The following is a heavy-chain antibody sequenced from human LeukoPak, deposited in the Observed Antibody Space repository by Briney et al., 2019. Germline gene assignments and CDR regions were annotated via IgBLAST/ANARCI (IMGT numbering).Heavy chain of an antibody. J-gene: IGHJ6*04. Sequence: GGSLRLSCTASGFTFCDYAMSWVRQAPGKGVEWVGFIRSKAYGGTTEYAASVKGIFTISRDDSKSIAYLQMNSLKTEDTAVYYCTRGGYCSSTSCYYYYYYGMDVWGKGTTVTVSS. CDR2: IRSKAYGGTT. V-gene: IGHV3-49*04. D-gene: IGHD2-2*01. CDR1: GFTFCDYA. CDR3: TRGGYCSSTSCYYYYYYGMDV.